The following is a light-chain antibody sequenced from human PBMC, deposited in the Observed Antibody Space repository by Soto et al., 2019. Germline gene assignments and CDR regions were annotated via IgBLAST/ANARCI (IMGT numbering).Light chain of an antibody. V-gene: IGKV3-20*01. CDR3: HQYGISPLT. J-gene: IGKJ4*01. Sequence: EIVLTQSPGTLSLSPGERATLSCRASQSVSSSYLAWYQQKPGQAPRRLIFGASNRATGIPDRFTGSGSGTDFTLTISRLEPEDFAVYYCHQYGISPLTFGGGTKVEVK. CDR2: GAS. CDR1: QSVSSSY.